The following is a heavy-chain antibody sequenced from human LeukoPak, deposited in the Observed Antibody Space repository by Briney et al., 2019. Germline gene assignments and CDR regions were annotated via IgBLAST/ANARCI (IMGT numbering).Heavy chain of an antibody. J-gene: IGHJ3*02. Sequence: PSETLSLTCTVSGGSISSYYWSWIRQPPGKGLVWIGYIYYSGSTNYNPSLKSRVTISVDTSKNQFSLKLSSVTAADTAVYYCARGSTGYYDSSPNAFDIWGQGTMVTVSS. CDR1: GGSISSYY. V-gene: IGHV4-59*01. D-gene: IGHD3-22*01. CDR3: ARGSTGYYDSSPNAFDI. CDR2: IYYSGST.